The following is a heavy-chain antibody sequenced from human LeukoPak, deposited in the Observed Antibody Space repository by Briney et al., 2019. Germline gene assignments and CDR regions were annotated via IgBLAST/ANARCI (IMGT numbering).Heavy chain of an antibody. D-gene: IGHD1-26*01. CDR3: ARDPYSGSYSDYYYYYMDV. CDR1: GFTFSSYW. CDR2: IKQDGSEK. Sequence: GGSLRLSCAASGFTFSSYWMSWVRQAPGKGLEWVANIKQDGSEKYYVDSVKGRFTISRDNAKKSVYLQMNSLRAEDTAVYYCARDPYSGSYSDYYYYYMDVWGKGTTVTVSS. J-gene: IGHJ6*03. V-gene: IGHV3-7*01.